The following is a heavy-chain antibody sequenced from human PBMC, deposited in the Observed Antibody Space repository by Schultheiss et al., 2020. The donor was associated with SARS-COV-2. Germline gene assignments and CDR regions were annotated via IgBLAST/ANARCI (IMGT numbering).Heavy chain of an antibody. CDR3: ARRIGSSWWLNWFDP. J-gene: IGHJ5*02. CDR1: GGSISSSSYY. D-gene: IGHD6-13*01. Sequence: ETLSLTCTVSGGSISSSSYYWGWIRQPPGKGLEWIGSIYYSGSTYYNPSLKSRVTISVDTSKNQFSLKLSSVTAADTAVYYCARRIGSSWWLNWFDPWGQGTLVTVSS. CDR2: IYYSGST. V-gene: IGHV4-39*07.